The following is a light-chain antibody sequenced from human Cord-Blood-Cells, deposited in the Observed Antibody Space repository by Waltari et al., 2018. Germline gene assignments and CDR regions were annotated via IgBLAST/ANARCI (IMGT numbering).Light chain of an antibody. CDR2: DAS. Sequence: DIQITQSPTTLSASVGDRVPITCRASQSISRWLDWYQQKPGKAPTPLTYDASSLERGVPSRFSGSGSGTEFTLTISSLKPDDFATYSCQEYNSYLYTFGQGTKLEIK. V-gene: IGKV1-5*01. J-gene: IGKJ2*01. CDR1: QSISRW. CDR3: QEYNSYLYT.